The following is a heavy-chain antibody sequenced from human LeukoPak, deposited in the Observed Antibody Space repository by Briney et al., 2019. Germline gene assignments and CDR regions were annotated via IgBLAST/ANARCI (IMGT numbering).Heavy chain of an antibody. CDR1: GFTFDDYA. CDR2: ISWNSGSI. CDR3: AKDRTIFLVPFDY. J-gene: IGHJ4*02. V-gene: IGHV3-9*01. Sequence: GGSLRLSCAASGFTFDDYAMHWVRQAPGKGLEWVSGISWNSGSIGYADSVKGRFTFSRDNSKNTLYLQMNSLRAEDTAVYYCAKDRTIFLVPFDYWGQGTLVTVSS. D-gene: IGHD3-9*01.